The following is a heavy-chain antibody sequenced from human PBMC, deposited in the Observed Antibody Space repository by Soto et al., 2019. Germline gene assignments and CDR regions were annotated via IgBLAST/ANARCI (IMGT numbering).Heavy chain of an antibody. CDR2: IIPIFGTA. V-gene: IGHV1-69*01. D-gene: IGHD6-13*01. CDR1: GGTFSSYA. Sequence: QVQLVQSGAEVKKPGSSVKVSCKASGGTFSSYAISWVRQSPGQGLEWMGGIIPIFGTANYAQKFQGRVTITADESTSTAYMELGSLRSGDTDVYYCARERYISSGEVDCGMDVWGQGTTVAVSS. J-gene: IGHJ6*02. CDR3: ARERYISSGEVDCGMDV.